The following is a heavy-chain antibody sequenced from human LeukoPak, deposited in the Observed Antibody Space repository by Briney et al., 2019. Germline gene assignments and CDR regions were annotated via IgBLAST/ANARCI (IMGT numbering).Heavy chain of an antibody. D-gene: IGHD6-6*01. V-gene: IGHV3-23*01. CDR1: GFTVSSNY. CDR2: ISGSGGST. J-gene: IGHJ4*02. Sequence: GGSLRLSCAASGFTVSSNYMSWVRQAPGKGLEWVSAISGSGGSTYYADSVKGRFTISRDNSKNTLYLQMNSLRAEDTAVYYCAKAEYSSSSPRFDYWGQGTLVTVSS. CDR3: AKAEYSSSSPRFDY.